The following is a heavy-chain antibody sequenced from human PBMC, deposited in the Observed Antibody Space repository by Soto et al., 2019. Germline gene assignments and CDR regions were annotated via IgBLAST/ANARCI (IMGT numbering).Heavy chain of an antibody. D-gene: IGHD3-3*01. J-gene: IGHJ6*03. CDR2: IYYSGST. V-gene: IGHV4-31*03. CDR1: CGSISSGGYY. CDR3: ARVEPYDFWSGYYYMDV. Sequence: PSETLSLTCTVSCGSISSGGYYWSWIRQHPGKGLEWIGYIYYSGSTYYNPSLKSRVTISVDTSKNQFSLKLSSVTAADTAVYYCARVEPYDFWSGYYYMDVWGQGTLVTVSS.